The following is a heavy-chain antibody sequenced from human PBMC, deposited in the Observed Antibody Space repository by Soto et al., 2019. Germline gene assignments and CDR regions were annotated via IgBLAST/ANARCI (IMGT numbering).Heavy chain of an antibody. CDR1: GYTFTSYY. J-gene: IGHJ5*01. Sequence: ASVKVSCKASGYTFTSYYMHWVRQAPGQGLEWMGIINPSGGSTSYAQKFQGRVTMTRDTSTSTVYMELSSLRSEDTAVYYCARRYCSGWSCWEHTTNWFDSWGQGILVNVSS. CDR3: ARRYCSGWSCWEHTTNWFDS. CDR2: INPSGGST. D-gene: IGHD2-15*01. V-gene: IGHV1-46*03.